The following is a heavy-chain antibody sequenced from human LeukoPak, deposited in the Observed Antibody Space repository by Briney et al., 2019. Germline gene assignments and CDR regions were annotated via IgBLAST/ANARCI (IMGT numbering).Heavy chain of an antibody. CDR1: GFTASSNH. CDR2: IYRGGST. CDR3: ARVMGATKSYFDY. J-gene: IGHJ4*02. D-gene: IGHD1-26*01. V-gene: IGHV3-66*01. Sequence: GGSLRLSCAASGFTASSNHAPWVRQAPGKGLEWVSVIYRGGSTYYAESVKGRFTISRDNSKNTFYLQMNSLRAEDTAVYYCARVMGATKSYFDYWGQGTLVTVSS.